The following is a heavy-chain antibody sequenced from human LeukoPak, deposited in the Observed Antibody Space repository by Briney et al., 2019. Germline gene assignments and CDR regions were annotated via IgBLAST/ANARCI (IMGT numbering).Heavy chain of an antibody. Sequence: PSETLSLTCAVCGGSFSGYYWSWIRQPPGKGLEWIGEINHSGSTNYNPSLKSRVTISVDTSKNQFSLKLSSVTAADTAVYYCARGGAATSILPRNAFDIWGQGTMVTVSS. CDR1: GGSFSGYY. V-gene: IGHV4-34*01. J-gene: IGHJ3*02. D-gene: IGHD2-21*01. CDR2: INHSGST. CDR3: ARGGAATSILPRNAFDI.